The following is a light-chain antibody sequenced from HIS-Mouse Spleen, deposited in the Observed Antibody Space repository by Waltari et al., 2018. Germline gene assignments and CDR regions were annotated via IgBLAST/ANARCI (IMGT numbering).Light chain of an antibody. V-gene: IGLV2-11*01. J-gene: IGLJ2*01. CDR3: CSYAGSYVV. CDR2: DVS. CDR1: SRYVGGYNY. Sequence: QSALTQPRSVSGSPGQSVTISCTGTSRYVGGYNYVPWYQQHPGKAPKLMIYDVSKRPSGVPDRFSGSKSGNTASLTISGLQAEDEADYYCCSYAGSYVVFGGGTKLTVL.